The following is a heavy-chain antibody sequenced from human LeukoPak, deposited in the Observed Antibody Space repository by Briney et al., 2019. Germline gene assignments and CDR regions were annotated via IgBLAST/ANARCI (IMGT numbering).Heavy chain of an antibody. V-gene: IGHV3-23*01. D-gene: IGHD3-3*01. CDR1: GFSFTNYG. Sequence: PGGSLRLSCAASGFSFTNYGMSWVRQATGKGVEWVSFISASGSSTHYADSVKGRFTISRDNSKNTVHLQINSLRAEDTATYYCAKGAQYDFWSGYTIEYFDVWGQGTLVSVSS. CDR2: ISASGSST. CDR3: AKGAQYDFWSGYTIEYFDV. J-gene: IGHJ4*02.